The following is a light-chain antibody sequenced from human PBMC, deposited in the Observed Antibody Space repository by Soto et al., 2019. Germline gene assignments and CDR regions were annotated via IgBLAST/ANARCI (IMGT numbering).Light chain of an antibody. Sequence: QSVLTQPPSASGTPGQRVTISCSGSSSNIGSNTVNWYQQLPGTAPKLLIYSNNHRPSGVPDRFSGSKSVTSASLAISGLQSEDEADYYCAAWEDSLNGWVFGGGTKLTVL. CDR3: AAWEDSLNGWV. V-gene: IGLV1-44*01. J-gene: IGLJ3*02. CDR1: SSNIGSNT. CDR2: SNN.